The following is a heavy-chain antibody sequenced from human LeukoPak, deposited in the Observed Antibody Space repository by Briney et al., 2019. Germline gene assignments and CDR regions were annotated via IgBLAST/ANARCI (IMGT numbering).Heavy chain of an antibody. CDR3: AKDTYSSSVRYMDV. CDR1: GFTFDDYA. CDR2: ISWNSGSI. D-gene: IGHD6-13*01. Sequence: PGRSLRLSCAASGFTFDDYAMHWVRQAPGKGLEWVSGISWNSGSIGYAYSVKGRFTISRDNSKNTLYLQMNSLRAEDTAVYYCAKDTYSSSVRYMDVWGKGTTVTVSS. J-gene: IGHJ6*03. V-gene: IGHV3-9*01.